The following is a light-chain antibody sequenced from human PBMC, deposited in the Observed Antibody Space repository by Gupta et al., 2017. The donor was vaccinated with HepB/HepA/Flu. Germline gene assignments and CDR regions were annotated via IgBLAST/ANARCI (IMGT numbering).Light chain of an antibody. CDR2: DVS. J-gene: IGLJ2*01. V-gene: IGLV2-14*03. Sequence: QSALTQPASVSGSPGQSITISCTGTSSDVGGYNYVSWYQQHPGKAPKLMIYDVSNRPSGVSNRFSGSKSGNTASLTISGLQAEDEADYYCISYTSSSTPGVVFGGGTKLTVL. CDR1: SSDVGGYNY. CDR3: ISYTSSSTPGVV.